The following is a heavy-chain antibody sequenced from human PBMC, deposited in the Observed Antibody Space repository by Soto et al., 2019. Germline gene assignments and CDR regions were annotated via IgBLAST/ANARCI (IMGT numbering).Heavy chain of an antibody. Sequence: GGSLRLSCAASGFTFSRYAMHWVRQATGKGLEWVAVISYDGSNKYYADSVKGRFTISRDNSKNTLYLQMNSLRAEDTAVYYCARDVAAAAGLDSYYYYGMDVWGQGTTVTVSS. D-gene: IGHD6-13*01. J-gene: IGHJ6*02. V-gene: IGHV3-30-3*01. CDR2: ISYDGSNK. CDR3: ARDVAAAAGLDSYYYYGMDV. CDR1: GFTFSRYA.